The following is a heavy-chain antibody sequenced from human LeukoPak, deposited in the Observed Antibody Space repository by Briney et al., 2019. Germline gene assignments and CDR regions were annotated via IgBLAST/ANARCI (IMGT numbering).Heavy chain of an antibody. CDR1: GFTFSSYW. D-gene: IGHD6-25*01. V-gene: IGHV3-7*03. J-gene: IGHJ4*02. CDR3: ARSGLMTYTYYFDY. Sequence: PGGSLRLSCAASGFTFSSYWMSWVRQAPGKGLEWVANIKQDGSENYYVDSVKGRFTISRDNAKNSLYLQMNSLRAKDTAVYYCARSGLMTYTYYFDYWGQGTLVTVSS. CDR2: IKQDGSEN.